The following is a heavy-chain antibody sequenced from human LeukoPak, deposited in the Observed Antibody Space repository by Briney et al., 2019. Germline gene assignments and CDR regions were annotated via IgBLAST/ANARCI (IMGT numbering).Heavy chain of an antibody. CDR2: IIPILGIA. Sequence: ASVKLSCKASGGTFSGYTISWVRQAPGQGLEWMGRIIPILGIANYAQKFQGRVTITADKSTSTAYMELSSLRSEDTAVYYCASRVVPAAMGAFDIWGQGTMVTVSS. CDR1: GGTFSGYT. J-gene: IGHJ3*02. CDR3: ASRVVPAAMGAFDI. D-gene: IGHD2-2*01. V-gene: IGHV1-69*02.